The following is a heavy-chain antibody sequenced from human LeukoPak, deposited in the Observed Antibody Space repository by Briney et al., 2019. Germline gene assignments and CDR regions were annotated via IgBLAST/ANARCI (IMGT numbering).Heavy chain of an antibody. D-gene: IGHD4-17*01. J-gene: IGHJ5*02. V-gene: IGHV1-69*17. Sequence: SVTVSFKASGGTFINYAISWVRQAPGQGGEWMGRIIPIFGIANYAQKFQGRVTITADKSTSTAYMELSSLRSEDTAVYYCAREGLRSFKWFDPWGQGTLVTVSS. CDR2: IIPIFGIA. CDR3: AREGLRSFKWFDP. CDR1: GGTFINYA.